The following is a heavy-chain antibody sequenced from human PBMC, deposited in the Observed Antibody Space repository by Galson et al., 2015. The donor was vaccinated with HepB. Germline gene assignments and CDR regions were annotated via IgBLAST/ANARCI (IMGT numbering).Heavy chain of an antibody. V-gene: IGHV3-30-3*01. CDR1: GFTFSSYA. D-gene: IGHD3-16*01. J-gene: IGHJ4*02. CDR3: ARDGGEEKFDY. Sequence: SLRLSCAASGFTFSSYAMHWVRQAPGKGLEWVAVISYDGSNKYYADSVKGRFTTSRDNSKNTLYLQMNSLRAEDTAVYYCARDGGEEKFDYWGQGTLVTVSS. CDR2: ISYDGSNK.